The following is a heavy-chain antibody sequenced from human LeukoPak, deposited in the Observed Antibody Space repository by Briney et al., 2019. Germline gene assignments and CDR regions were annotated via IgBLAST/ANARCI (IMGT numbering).Heavy chain of an antibody. CDR3: GTNGPGKSRYFDY. J-gene: IGHJ4*02. D-gene: IGHD2-8*01. Sequence: GGSLRLSCAASGFTFSSYGMQWVRQAPGKGREWVAVISYDGSNKYYADSVKGRFTISRDNSKNTLYLQMNSLRAEDTAVYSCGTNGPGKSRYFDYWGQGTMVTVSS. CDR2: ISYDGSNK. CDR1: GFTFSSYG. V-gene: IGHV3-30*03.